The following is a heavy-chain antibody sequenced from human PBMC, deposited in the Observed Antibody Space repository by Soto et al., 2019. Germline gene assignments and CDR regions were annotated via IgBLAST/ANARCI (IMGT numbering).Heavy chain of an antibody. V-gene: IGHV3-30*18. D-gene: IGHD4-17*01. CDR1: GFTFDSYG. CDR3: AKDLLPNTVTTCGS. J-gene: IGHJ5*02. CDR2: ISSDGNNK. Sequence: QVQLVESGGGVVQPGRSLRLSCAASGFTFDSYGMHWVRQAPGKGLEWVAVISSDGNNKYYADSVKGLFTISRDNFKNTLYLQMSRLRAYDTAVYYCAKDLLPNTVTTCGSWGQGTLGTVSS.